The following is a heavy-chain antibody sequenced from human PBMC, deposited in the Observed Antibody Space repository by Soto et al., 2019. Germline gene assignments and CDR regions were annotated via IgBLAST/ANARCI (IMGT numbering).Heavy chain of an antibody. V-gene: IGHV3-30*18. CDR2: ISYDGKVA. CDR3: AKEGPITNWYFDY. J-gene: IGHJ4*02. CDR1: GFTFSSYG. Sequence: QVLLVESGGGVVQPGRSLRLSCAASGFTFSSYGMHWVRQAPGKGLEWVTVISYDGKVAYYADSVKGRFTISRDNSKNTLYLQMNSLRREDTTMYYCAKEGPITNWYFDYWGQGTRVTVSS. D-gene: IGHD1-1*01.